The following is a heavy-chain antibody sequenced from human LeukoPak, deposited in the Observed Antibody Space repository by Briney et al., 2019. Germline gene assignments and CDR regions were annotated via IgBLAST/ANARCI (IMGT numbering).Heavy chain of an antibody. Sequence: PGGSLRLSCVASGFTFSSYWMSWVRQAPGKGLEWVANIKQDESEKYYVDSVKGRFTISRDNSKNTLYLEVISLTAEDTAVYYCAKDDAWLRFGEWSQGTLVTVSS. D-gene: IGHD3-10*01. CDR3: AKDDAWLRFGE. J-gene: IGHJ4*02. CDR2: IKQDESEK. CDR1: GFTFSSYW. V-gene: IGHV3-7*03.